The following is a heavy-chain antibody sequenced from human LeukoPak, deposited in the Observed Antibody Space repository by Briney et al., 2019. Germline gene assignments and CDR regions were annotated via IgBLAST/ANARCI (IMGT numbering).Heavy chain of an antibody. J-gene: IGHJ4*02. D-gene: IGHD6-6*01. V-gene: IGHV3-7*01. CDR3: ARSKGFSSSFRYYFDY. Sequence: GGSLRLSCAASGFTFNNFWINWVRQAPGKGLEWVANINQDGSEKYYVDSVKGRFTISRDNTKNSRFLQMNSLRAEDTAVYYCARSKGFSSSFRYYFDYWGQGTLVTASS. CDR1: GFTFNNFW. CDR2: INQDGSEK.